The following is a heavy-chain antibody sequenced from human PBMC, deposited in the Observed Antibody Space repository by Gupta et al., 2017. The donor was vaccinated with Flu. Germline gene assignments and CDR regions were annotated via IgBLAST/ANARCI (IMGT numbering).Heavy chain of an antibody. D-gene: IGHD3-22*01. Sequence: ITLKESGPTLMKPTQTLTLTCTFSGFSLSTVGVGVGWIRQPPGKALEWLAVIYWDDDKRYSSSLNSRLTITKDTSRNQVVLTMTNVDPVDSAAYFCARLYYYDMSGYSRAFDYWGQGTQVTVSS. J-gene: IGHJ4*02. V-gene: IGHV2-5*02. CDR3: ARLYYYDMSGYSRAFDY. CDR1: GFSLSTVGVG. CDR2: IYWDDDK.